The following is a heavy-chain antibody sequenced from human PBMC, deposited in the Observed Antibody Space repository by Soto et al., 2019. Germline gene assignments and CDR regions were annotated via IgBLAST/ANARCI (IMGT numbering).Heavy chain of an antibody. CDR1: GFMFNHYA. CDR3: AKVIVLGASTLEY. V-gene: IGHV3-23*01. Sequence: EHVLESGGGLVQPGGSLRLSCEASGFMFNHYAMAWVRQTPGKGLGWVSVISGSTGTTYYADSVKGRFTISRDNSKNTVYLQMNSLRVEDSALYSCAKVIVLGASTLEYWGPGTRVTVSS. D-gene: IGHD6-6*01. J-gene: IGHJ4*02. CDR2: ISGSTGTT.